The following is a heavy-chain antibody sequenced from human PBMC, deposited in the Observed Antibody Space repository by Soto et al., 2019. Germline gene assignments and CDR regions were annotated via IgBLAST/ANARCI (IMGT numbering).Heavy chain of an antibody. V-gene: IGHV1-18*04. J-gene: IGHJ1*01. CDR3: AREDYRQLYH. CDR2: ISTNSGHT. Sequence: QVQLVQSGAEVKKPGASVQVSCKASGYTFTNYVIIWVRQAPGQGLEWMGWISTNSGHTDYAQNLRGRVTMNTDTSATPAYMELRRLRSDDTAVYYCAREDYRQLYHWGQGTLATVYS. D-gene: IGHD1-1*01. CDR1: GYTFTNYV.